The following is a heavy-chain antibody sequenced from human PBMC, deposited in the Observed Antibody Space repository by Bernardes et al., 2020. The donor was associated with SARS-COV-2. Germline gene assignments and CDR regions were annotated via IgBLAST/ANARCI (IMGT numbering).Heavy chain of an antibody. CDR3: ARTPSGSTWYSAFDI. CDR2: INADNGDT. Sequence: ASVQVSCEASGYTFNNYGIHWVRQAPGQRLEWMGWINADNGDTKYSQNFQGRVTITRDTSASTGYMELTSLTSEDTAVYYCARTPSGSTWYSAFDIWGQGTLVTVS. J-gene: IGHJ3*02. CDR1: GYTFNNYG. D-gene: IGHD6-13*01. V-gene: IGHV1-3*01.